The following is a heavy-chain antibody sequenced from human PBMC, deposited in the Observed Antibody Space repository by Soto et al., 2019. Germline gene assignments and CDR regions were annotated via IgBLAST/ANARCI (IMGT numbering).Heavy chain of an antibody. CDR3: AKDVVVGATPGLGDYYYYYGMDV. J-gene: IGHJ6*02. Sequence: LRLSCAASGFTFSSYGMHWVSQAPGKGLEWVAVISCDGSNKYYADSVKGRFTISRDNSKNALYLQMNSLRAEDTAVYYCAKDVVVGATPGLGDYYYYYGMDVWGQGTTVNVSS. CDR2: ISCDGSNK. D-gene: IGHD1-26*01. V-gene: IGHV3-30*18. CDR1: GFTFSSYG.